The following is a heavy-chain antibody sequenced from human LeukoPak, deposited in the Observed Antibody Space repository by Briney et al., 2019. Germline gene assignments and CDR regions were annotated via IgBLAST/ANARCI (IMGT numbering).Heavy chain of an antibody. CDR2: TSYDEKNK. J-gene: IGHJ4*02. CDR3: ARDLPPLDY. CDR1: GFTFSTFA. Sequence: GGSLRLSCAASGFTFSTFAMHWVRQAPGKGLEWVALTSYDEKNKRYADSVRGRFTIARDNSKNTLYLQMNSLRVEDTAVYYCARDLPPLDYRGQGTLVTVSS. V-gene: IGHV3-30*04.